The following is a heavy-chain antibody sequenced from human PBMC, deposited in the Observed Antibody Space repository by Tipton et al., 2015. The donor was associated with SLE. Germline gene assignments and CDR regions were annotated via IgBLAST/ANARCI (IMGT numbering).Heavy chain of an antibody. CDR1: NGSISSSPYY. CDR3: ARGPYYYMDV. V-gene: IGHV4-39*07. Sequence: LPCTVSNGSISSSPYYWGWIRQSPGKGLEWVGSIYYSGSTYYNPSLKSRVTISVDTSRNQCSLNLTSVTAADTAVYYCARGPYYYMDVWGKGTTVTVSS. CDR2: IYYSGST. J-gene: IGHJ6*03.